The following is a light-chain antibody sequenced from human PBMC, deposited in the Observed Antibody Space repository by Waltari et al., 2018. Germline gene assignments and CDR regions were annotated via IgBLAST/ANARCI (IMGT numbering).Light chain of an antibody. Sequence: EIVLTQSPGTLSLSPGERATLSCRASQSVSSSYLAWYQQKPGQAPRLLIYGASVRATGSPDRFRGSGSGTDFTLTITRVEPEDFAVYFCQQYGSSPNTFGQGTKVEIK. V-gene: IGKV3-20*01. CDR1: QSVSSSY. CDR2: GAS. CDR3: QQYGSSPNT. J-gene: IGKJ2*01.